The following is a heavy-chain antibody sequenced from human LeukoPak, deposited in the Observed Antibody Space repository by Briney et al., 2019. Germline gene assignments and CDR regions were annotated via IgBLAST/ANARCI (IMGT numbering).Heavy chain of an antibody. V-gene: IGHV3-23*01. J-gene: IGHJ6*02. D-gene: IGHD3-9*01. Sequence: GGSLRLSCAASGFTFSSYAMSWVRQAPGKGLEWVSAISISGDTTYYADSVKGRFTISRDNSKNTLYLQMNSLRAEDTAVYYCAKEADYDILTGSTLSPFNPGLGTDGWGQGTTVTVSS. CDR3: AKEADYDILTGSTLSPFNPGLGTDG. CDR1: GFTFSSYA. CDR2: ISISGDTT.